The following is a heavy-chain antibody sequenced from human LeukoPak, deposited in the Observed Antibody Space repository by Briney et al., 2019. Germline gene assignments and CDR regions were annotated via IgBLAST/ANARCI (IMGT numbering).Heavy chain of an antibody. J-gene: IGHJ6*02. D-gene: IGHD5-18*01. V-gene: IGHV3-30*04. Sequence: GGSLRLSCAGSGFTFSRYALHWVRQAPVKGLEWVAVISYDGSIENYADSVKGRFTISRDNSKNTLFLQMNSLRVEDTAVYFCARDPDTLLVDPVMEYYSNGMDFWGHGTTVTVSS. CDR1: GFTFSRYA. CDR2: ISYDGSIE. CDR3: ARDPDTLLVDPVMEYYSNGMDF.